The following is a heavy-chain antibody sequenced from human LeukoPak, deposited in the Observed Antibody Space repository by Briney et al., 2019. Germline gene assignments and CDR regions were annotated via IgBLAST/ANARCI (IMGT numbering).Heavy chain of an antibody. V-gene: IGHV3-21*01. CDR1: GFTFSSYS. CDR2: ISSSSSYI. CDR3: ARDGYSSRGNYCGMDV. D-gene: IGHD6-13*01. J-gene: IGHJ6*02. Sequence: GGSLRLSCAASGFTFSSYSMNWVRQAPGKGLEWVSSISSSSSYIYYADSVKGRFTISRDNAKNSLYLQMNSLRAEDTAVYYCARDGYSSRGNYCGMDVWGQGTTVTVSS.